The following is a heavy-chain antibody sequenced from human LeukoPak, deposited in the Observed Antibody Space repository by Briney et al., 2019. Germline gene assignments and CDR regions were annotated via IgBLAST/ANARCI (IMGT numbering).Heavy chain of an antibody. D-gene: IGHD3-3*01. CDR1: GGSFSNYY. J-gene: IGHJ4*02. CDR3: ARWSGYYESAYYFDY. Sequence: SETLSLTCAVYGGSFSNYYWSWIRQPPGKGLEWIGDIYHTGSTTYNPSLKSRVTISVDTSKNQFSLQLNSVTPEDTAVYYCARWSGYYESAYYFDYWGQGTLVTVSS. CDR2: IYHTGST. V-gene: IGHV4-34*01.